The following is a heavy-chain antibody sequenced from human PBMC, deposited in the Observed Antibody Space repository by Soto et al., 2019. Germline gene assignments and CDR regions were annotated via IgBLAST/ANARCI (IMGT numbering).Heavy chain of an antibody. CDR3: ARGSEYSSGWYDFDY. CDR1: GGSISSSSYY. D-gene: IGHD6-19*01. V-gene: IGHV4-39*01. Sequence: SETLSLTCTVSGGSISSSSYYWGWIRQPPGKGLEWIGSIYYSGSTYYNPSLKSRVTISVDTSKNQFSLKLSSVTAADTAVYYCARGSEYSSGWYDFDYWGQGTLVTVSS. J-gene: IGHJ4*02. CDR2: IYYSGST.